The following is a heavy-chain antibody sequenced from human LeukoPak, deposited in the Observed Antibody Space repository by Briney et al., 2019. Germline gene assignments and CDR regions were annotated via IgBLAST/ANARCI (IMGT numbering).Heavy chain of an antibody. Sequence: PSETLSLTCTVYGCSISSSSYYWGWIPQPPGKGLEWIGSIYYSGSTYYNPSLKSRVTISVDTSKNQFSLKLSSVTAADTAVYYCARLNVYLDYWGQGTLVTVSS. CDR2: IYYSGST. J-gene: IGHJ4*02. CDR1: GCSISSSSYY. CDR3: ARLNVYLDY. V-gene: IGHV4-39*01.